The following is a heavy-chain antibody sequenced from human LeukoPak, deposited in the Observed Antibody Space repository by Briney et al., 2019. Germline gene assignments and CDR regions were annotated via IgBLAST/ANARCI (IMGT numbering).Heavy chain of an antibody. V-gene: IGHV4-4*07. D-gene: IGHD1-26*01. CDR1: GGSISSYY. CDR2: TYTSGST. CDR3: VSGGRYFGWFDS. J-gene: IGHJ5*01. Sequence: SETLSLTCTVSGGSISSYYWGWIRQPAGKGLEWIGRTYTSGSTNYNPSLKSRVTMSVATSKTQFSLKLSSVTAAATAVYYGVSGGRYFGWFDSWGRGTLVTVSS.